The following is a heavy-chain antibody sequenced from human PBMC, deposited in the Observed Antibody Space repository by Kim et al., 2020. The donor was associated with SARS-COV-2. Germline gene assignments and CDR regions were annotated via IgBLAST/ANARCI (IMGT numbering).Heavy chain of an antibody. Sequence: GGSLRLSCAASGFTFSSYEMNWVRQAPGKGLEWVSYISSSGSTIYYADSVKGRFTISRDNAKNSLYLQMNSLRAEDTAVYYCACMIVVPDAFDIWGQGTMVTVSS. J-gene: IGHJ3*02. CDR1: GFTFSSYE. CDR2: ISSSGSTI. V-gene: IGHV3-48*03. D-gene: IGHD3-22*01. CDR3: ACMIVVPDAFDI.